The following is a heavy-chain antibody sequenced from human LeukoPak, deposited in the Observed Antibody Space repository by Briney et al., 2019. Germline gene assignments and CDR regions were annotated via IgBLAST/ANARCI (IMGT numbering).Heavy chain of an antibody. CDR2: IYPGGSDT. J-gene: IGHJ4*02. CDR3: ARRYSSSSPWEY. Sequence: GDSLKISCKCSGYTFTSYWIAWVRQMPGKGLEWMGIIYPGGSDTRYSPSFQGQVTISADKSISTAYLQWSSLKASDTAMYYCARRYSSSSPWEYWGQGTLVTVSS. D-gene: IGHD6-6*01. CDR1: GYTFTSYW. V-gene: IGHV5-51*01.